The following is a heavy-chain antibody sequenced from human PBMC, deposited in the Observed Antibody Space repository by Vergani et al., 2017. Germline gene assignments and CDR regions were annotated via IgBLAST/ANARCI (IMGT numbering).Heavy chain of an antibody. CDR2: IEWDDDK. Sequence: QVTLKESGPALVKPTQTLTLTCTLSGYSLSTSGMRASWIRQPPGKALEWLARIEWDDDKFYSTSLKTRLTISKDTSKNQVVLTMTNMDPVDTATYYCALYYQSGSYSAIYWGQGTLVTVSS. J-gene: IGHJ4*02. CDR3: ALYYQSGSYSAIY. V-gene: IGHV2-70*04. CDR1: GYSLSTSGMR. D-gene: IGHD1-26*01.